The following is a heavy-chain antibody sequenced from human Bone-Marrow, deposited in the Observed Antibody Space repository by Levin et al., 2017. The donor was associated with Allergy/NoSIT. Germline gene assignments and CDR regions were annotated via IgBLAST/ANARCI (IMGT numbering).Heavy chain of an antibody. CDR1: GFALTGYY. V-gene: IGHV1-2*02. Sequence: GASVKVSCQASGFALTGYYIHWVRQAPGQGLEWMGCINPDSGATNYAQTFQGRVSMTRDSSIRTDFLELTRLSSDDTAFYYCAGLCTDVSCYKGAALDLWGQGTKVIVSS. J-gene: IGHJ3*01. CDR2: INPDSGAT. D-gene: IGHD2-15*01. CDR3: AGLCTDVSCYKGAALDL.